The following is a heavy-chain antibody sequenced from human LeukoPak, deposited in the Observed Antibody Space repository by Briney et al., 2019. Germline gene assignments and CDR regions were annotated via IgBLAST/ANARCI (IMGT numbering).Heavy chain of an antibody. J-gene: IGHJ5*02. Sequence: PGGSLRLSCAASGFTFSSYEMNWVRQAPGRGLEWVSYISNSGSTIYYVESVKGRFTIPRDNAKNSLYLQMNSLRAEDTAIYYCVRARSPPPRNNWFDPWGQGTLVTVSS. V-gene: IGHV3-48*03. CDR3: VRARSPPPRNNWFDP. CDR1: GFTFSSYE. CDR2: ISNSGSTI.